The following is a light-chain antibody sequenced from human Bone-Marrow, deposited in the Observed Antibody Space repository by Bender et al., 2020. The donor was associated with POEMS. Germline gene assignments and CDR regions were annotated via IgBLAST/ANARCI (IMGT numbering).Light chain of an antibody. J-gene: IGLJ3*02. V-gene: IGLV1-36*01. CDR1: SSNIGNHG. CDR3: SAWDDSLSGWV. CDR2: YDD. Sequence: QSVVTQPPSLSEAPRQRVTISCSGSSSNIGNHGVNWYQQLPGEAPKLLIYYDDLLTPGVSDRFSASKSGTSASLAISELQSEDEALDYCSAWDDSLSGWVFGGGTKVIVL.